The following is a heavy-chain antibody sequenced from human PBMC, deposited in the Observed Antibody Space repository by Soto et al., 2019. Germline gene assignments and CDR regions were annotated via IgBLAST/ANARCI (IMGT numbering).Heavy chain of an antibody. J-gene: IGHJ4*02. CDR1: GYTFTSYA. D-gene: IGHD5-18*01. CDR3: ARDPGYSYGYN. Sequence: QVHLVQSGAEVKKPGASVKVSCKASGYTFTSYAMHWVRQAPGQRLEWMGWINAGNGNTKYSQKFQGRVTITRDTAASTAYMELSSLRSEDTAVYYCARDPGYSYGYNWGQGTLVTVSS. V-gene: IGHV1-3*01. CDR2: INAGNGNT.